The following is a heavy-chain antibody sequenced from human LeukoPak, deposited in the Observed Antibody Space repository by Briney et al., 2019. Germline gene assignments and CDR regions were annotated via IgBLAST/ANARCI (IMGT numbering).Heavy chain of an antibody. D-gene: IGHD6-13*01. CDR1: GYTFTSYD. Sequence: ASVKVSCKASGYTFTSYDINWVRQATGQGFEWMGWMNPNSGNTGYAQKFQGRVTMTRNTSISTAYMELSSLRSEDTAVYYCARVAAAGFLSDYWGQGTLVTVSS. CDR2: MNPNSGNT. V-gene: IGHV1-8*01. J-gene: IGHJ4*02. CDR3: ARVAAAGFLSDY.